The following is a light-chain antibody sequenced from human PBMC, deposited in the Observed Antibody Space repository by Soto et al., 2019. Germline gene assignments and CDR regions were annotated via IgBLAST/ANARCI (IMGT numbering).Light chain of an antibody. CDR1: QTVSSY. CDR3: QQYGRSPIFT. CDR2: GAS. V-gene: IGKV3-20*01. J-gene: IGKJ3*01. Sequence: EMVLKQYKTTLSLSPGERATLSCRASQTVSSYLLWYQQKPGQAPRLLIYGASTRATGIPARFSGSASGTEFTLTISRLEPEDFAVYYCQQYGRSPIFTFGPGTKVDIK.